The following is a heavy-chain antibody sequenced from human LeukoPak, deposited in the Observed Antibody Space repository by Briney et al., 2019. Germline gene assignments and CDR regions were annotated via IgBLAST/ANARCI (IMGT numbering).Heavy chain of an antibody. Sequence: GGSLRLSCAASGFTVSSSYMSWVRQAPGKGLEWVSLIYSGGSTYYAASVKGRFTISRDTSKNTLYLQMNSLRPEGTAVYYCAKGYNYAYEYWGQGTLVTVSS. V-gene: IGHV3-53*01. CDR1: GFTVSSSY. CDR2: IYSGGST. CDR3: AKGYNYAYEY. J-gene: IGHJ4*02. D-gene: IGHD5-18*01.